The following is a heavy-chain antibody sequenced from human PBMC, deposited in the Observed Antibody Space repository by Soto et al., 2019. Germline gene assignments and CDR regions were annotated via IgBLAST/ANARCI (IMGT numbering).Heavy chain of an antibody. CDR2: IYPGDSDS. CDR3: ARHGFYGDYASNYFDP. CDR1: GYNFATYW. J-gene: IGHJ5*02. D-gene: IGHD4-17*01. V-gene: IGHV5-51*01. Sequence: LKISCEGFGYNFATYWIAWVRQMPGKGLEYMGIIYPGDSDSRYSPSFQGQVTFSADKSISTAYMQWSSLKASDTAMYYCARHGFYGDYASNYFDPWGQGTLVTVSS.